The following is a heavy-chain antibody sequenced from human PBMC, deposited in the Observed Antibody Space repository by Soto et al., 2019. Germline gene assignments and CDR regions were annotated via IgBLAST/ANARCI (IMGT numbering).Heavy chain of an antibody. J-gene: IGHJ6*02. CDR2: IIPIFGTA. V-gene: IGHV1-69*13. CDR1: GGTYSINA. Sequence: GASVEVSCKASGGTYSINAISWVRQAPRQGLEWMGGIIPIFGTANYAQKFQGRVTITADESTSTAYMELGSLRSEDTAVYYCAVGATDPYYYYYGMDVWGQGTTVTVSS. D-gene: IGHD1-26*01. CDR3: AVGATDPYYYYYGMDV.